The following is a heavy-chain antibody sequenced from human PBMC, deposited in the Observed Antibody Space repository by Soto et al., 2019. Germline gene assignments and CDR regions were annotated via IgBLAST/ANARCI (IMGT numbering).Heavy chain of an antibody. D-gene: IGHD2-15*01. V-gene: IGHV3-23*01. CDR2: ISATGDST. CDR3: ATLKAGYCSGGSCDTEYHGMDV. CDR1: GFTFSNFA. Sequence: PGGSLRLSCATSGFTFSNFAMNWDRQAPGKGLEWVSSISATGDSTYNADSVKGRFTVSRDNPKRSLYLHMNSLRAEDTAVYYCATLKAGYCSGGSCDTEYHGMDVWGQGTTVTVS. J-gene: IGHJ6*02.